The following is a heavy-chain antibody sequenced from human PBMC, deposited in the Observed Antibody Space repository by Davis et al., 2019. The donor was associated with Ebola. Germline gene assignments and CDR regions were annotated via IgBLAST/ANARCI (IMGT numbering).Heavy chain of an antibody. CDR3: AKDTSHIWFDV. D-gene: IGHD1-26*01. CDR2: LGTSADT. Sequence: PGGSLRLSCAASGFIVSDKYMSWVRQAPGKGLEWVSTLGTSADTYYADSVKGRFTISRDNSKNTLHLQMNSLRVEDTAIYYCAKDTSHIWFDVWGQGTMVTVSS. CDR1: GFIVSDKY. J-gene: IGHJ3*01. V-gene: IGHV3-53*01.